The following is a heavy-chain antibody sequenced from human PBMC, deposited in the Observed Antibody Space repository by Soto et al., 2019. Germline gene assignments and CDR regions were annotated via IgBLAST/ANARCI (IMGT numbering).Heavy chain of an antibody. CDR2: MNPNSANT. CDR3: ARWSSFDWSIHY. CDR1: GYTFSSYD. J-gene: IGHJ4*02. Sequence: GASVKVSCKASGYTFSSYDINWVRQATGQGLEWMGWMNPNSANTGYAQKFQGRVTMTRNTSISTAYTELSSLRSEDTAMYYCARWSSFDWSIHYWGQGTLVTV. V-gene: IGHV1-8*01. D-gene: IGHD3-9*01.